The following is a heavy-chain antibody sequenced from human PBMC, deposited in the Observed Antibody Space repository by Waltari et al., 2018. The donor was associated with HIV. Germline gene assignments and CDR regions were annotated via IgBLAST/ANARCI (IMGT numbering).Heavy chain of an antibody. J-gene: IGHJ4*02. CDR1: GFTLSSHW. Sequence: EVQLVESGGGLVQPGGSLRLSCAASGFTLSSHWLSWVRQAPGKGLEWVANIKQDGSEKYYVDSVKGRFTISRDNAKNSLYLQMNSLRAEDTAVYYCARDRHYDILTGSYFDYWGQGTLVTVSS. CDR2: IKQDGSEK. V-gene: IGHV3-7*01. CDR3: ARDRHYDILTGSYFDY. D-gene: IGHD3-9*01.